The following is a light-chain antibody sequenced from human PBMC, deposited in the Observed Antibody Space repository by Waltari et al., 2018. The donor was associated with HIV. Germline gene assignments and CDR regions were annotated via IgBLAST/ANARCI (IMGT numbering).Light chain of an antibody. CDR3: QQADGLPWT. J-gene: IGKJ1*01. V-gene: IGKV1-12*01. Sequence: DIQMTQSPFFVSASVGDRVTITCRASQAISSWLTWSQQRPGAAPNLLVYASSTLQSGVPTRFSGSRSGTNFTLTISSLQPEDFATYYCQQADGLPWTFGQGTKVEMK. CDR2: ASS. CDR1: QAISSW.